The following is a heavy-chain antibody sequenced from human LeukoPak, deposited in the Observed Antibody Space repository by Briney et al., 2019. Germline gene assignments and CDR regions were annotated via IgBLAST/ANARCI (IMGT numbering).Heavy chain of an antibody. J-gene: IGHJ5*02. Sequence: ASVKVSCKASGYTFTGYYMHWVRQAPGQGLEWMGWINPNSGGTNYAQKFQGWVTMTRDTSISTAYMELSRLRSDDTAVYYCAREKRGSSGNWFDPWGQGTLVTVSS. CDR2: INPNSGGT. CDR3: AREKRGSSGNWFDP. V-gene: IGHV1-2*04. D-gene: IGHD6-19*01. CDR1: GYTFTGYY.